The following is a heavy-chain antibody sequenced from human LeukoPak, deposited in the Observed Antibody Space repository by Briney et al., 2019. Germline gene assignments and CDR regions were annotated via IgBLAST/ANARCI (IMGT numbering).Heavy chain of an antibody. J-gene: IGHJ4*02. Sequence: SETLSLTCTVSDGSIGSTSYSWRWIRQSPGTGLEWIGSIYYSGNTYYNPSPKSRITISVDTSKNQFSLRVTSVTVADTAISYCARHFHAFPLFGVVLYYCDSWGQGTLVTVSS. CDR3: ARHFHAFPLFGVVLYYCDS. V-gene: IGHV4-39*01. CDR1: DGSIGSTSYS. D-gene: IGHD3-3*01. CDR2: IYYSGNT.